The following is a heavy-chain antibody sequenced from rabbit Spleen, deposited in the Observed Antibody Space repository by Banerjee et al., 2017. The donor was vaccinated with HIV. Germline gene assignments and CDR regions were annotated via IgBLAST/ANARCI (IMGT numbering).Heavy chain of an antibody. D-gene: IGHD5-1*01. V-gene: IGHV1S47*01. CDR2: IYTGDGST. Sequence: QEQLKESGGGLVQPGGSLKLSCKASGFDFSTNGVSWVRQAPGKGLEWIGFIYTGDGSTYYASWVNGRFTISSDNAQNTVYLQMNSLTAADTATYFCWREGLWGQGTLVTVS. J-gene: IGHJ3*01. CDR3: WREGL. CDR1: GFDFSTNG.